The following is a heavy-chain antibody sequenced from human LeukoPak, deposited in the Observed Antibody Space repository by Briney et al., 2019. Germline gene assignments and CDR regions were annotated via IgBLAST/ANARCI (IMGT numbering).Heavy chain of an antibody. J-gene: IGHJ4*02. CDR2: LNGDGTNI. D-gene: IGHD1-14*01. CDR3: VRDAGGY. CDR1: GFTFSNYW. V-gene: IGHV3-74*01. Sequence: PGGSLRLSCVASGFTFSNYWMQWVRQVPGKGLVWVSRLNGDGTNIIYADSVKGRFTISRDNSKNTLYLQMNSLRTEDTGVYFCVRDAGGYWGQGTLVTVSS.